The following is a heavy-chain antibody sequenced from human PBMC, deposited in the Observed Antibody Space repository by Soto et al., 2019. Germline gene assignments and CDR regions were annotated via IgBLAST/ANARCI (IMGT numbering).Heavy chain of an antibody. V-gene: IGHV1-18*01. CDR1: GYTFTSHG. CDR3: ARLLTEGVTYREDAFDI. CDR2: ISTYNGKT. Sequence: QDQLVQSGGEVKKPGASVKVSCKTSGYTFTSHGISWVRQAPGQGLEWMGWISTYNGKTDYAQKFQGRITMTADTRTSTAYMEVRSLRSDDTAIDYCARLLTEGVTYREDAFDIWGQGTKVTVSS. J-gene: IGHJ3*02. D-gene: IGHD3-9*01.